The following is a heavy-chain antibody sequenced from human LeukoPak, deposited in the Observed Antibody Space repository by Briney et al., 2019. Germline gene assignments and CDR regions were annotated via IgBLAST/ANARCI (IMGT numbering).Heavy chain of an antibody. CDR2: LSYSGST. D-gene: IGHD2-2*01. CDR1: GGSISTCY. J-gene: IGHJ6*02. Sequence: PSETLSLTCAVSGGSISTCYWTCIRQPPGKGLVWIVYLSYSGSTNYNHSLNSRVTISVDTTKNQSTQKLGSGTAADTAGYYCARAQLNLVVDCCMDVWGQGTTVTVS. CDR3: ARAQLNLVVDCCMDV. V-gene: IGHV4-59*01.